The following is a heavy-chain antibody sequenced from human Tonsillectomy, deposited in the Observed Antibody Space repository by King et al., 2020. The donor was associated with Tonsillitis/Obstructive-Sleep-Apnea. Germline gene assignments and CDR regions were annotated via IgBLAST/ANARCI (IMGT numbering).Heavy chain of an antibody. Sequence: VQLVDSGAEVKKPGASVKVSCKASGDTFTSYYMHCVRQAPGQGLEWLGIRNPSGGSTSYAQKFQGRVTMTSDPSTSTVYMELSSRGSEDTAVYYCAGDGGSSSSGGFDYWGQGTLVTVSS. V-gene: IGHV1-46*01. D-gene: IGHD6-6*01. CDR3: AGDGGSSSSGGFDY. CDR1: GDTFTSYY. J-gene: IGHJ4*02. CDR2: RNPSGGST.